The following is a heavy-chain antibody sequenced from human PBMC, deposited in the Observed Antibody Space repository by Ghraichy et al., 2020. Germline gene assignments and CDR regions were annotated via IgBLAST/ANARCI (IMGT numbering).Heavy chain of an antibody. CDR3: ARDTANDGLAYFDY. CDR1: GLTITSHH. D-gene: IGHD3-10*01. Sequence: GSLRLSCAASGLTITSHHMNWVRQAPGKGLEWVSAIYSEDSGGTTYYADSVKGRFTISRDNAKNTLFLQMNSLRAEDTAVYFCARDTANDGLAYFDYWGQGSLVTVSS. CDR2: IYSEDSGGTT. J-gene: IGHJ4*02. V-gene: IGHV3-53*01.